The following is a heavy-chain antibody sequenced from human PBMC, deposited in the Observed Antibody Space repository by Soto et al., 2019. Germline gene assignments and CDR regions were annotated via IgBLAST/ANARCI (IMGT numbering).Heavy chain of an antibody. Sequence: PSETLSLTCTVSGGSVSSGSYYWSWIRQPPGEGLEWIGYIYYTGSTSYNPSLKSRVTISVDTSKNQFSLKLSSVTAADTAVYYCARADSDLDYYYYYGMDVWGQGTTVTDS. CDR1: GGSVSSGSYY. J-gene: IGHJ6*02. D-gene: IGHD2-15*01. V-gene: IGHV4-61*01. CDR3: ARADSDLDYYYYYGMDV. CDR2: IYYTGST.